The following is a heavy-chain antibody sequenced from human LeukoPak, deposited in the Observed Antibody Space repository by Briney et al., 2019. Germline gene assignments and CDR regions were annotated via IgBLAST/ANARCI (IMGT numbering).Heavy chain of an antibody. Sequence: LRLSCAASGFTFSSYAMHWVRQSPGKGLEWIGEIYHNGTPNYNPSLKSRVTISADTFKNHFSLKMTSVTAADTAVYYCATAPILRGEGGEHYKYGMDVWGQGTTVIVSS. CDR2: IYHNGTP. CDR1: GFTFSSYA. J-gene: IGHJ6*02. V-gene: IGHV4/OR15-8*01. CDR3: ATAPILRGEGGEHYKYGMDV. D-gene: IGHD2-2*02.